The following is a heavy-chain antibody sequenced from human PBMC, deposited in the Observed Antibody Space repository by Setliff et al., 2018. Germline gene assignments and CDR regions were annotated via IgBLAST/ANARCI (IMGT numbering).Heavy chain of an antibody. CDR1: GGSISSGSYY. Sequence: SETLSLTCTVSGGSISSGSYYWSWIRQPAGKGLEWIGHIYTSGSTNYNPSLKSRVTISVDTTKNQFSLKLSSVTAADTAVYYCARDLYDYVWGTYRYHDAFDIWGQGTTVTVSS. CDR2: IYTSGST. J-gene: IGHJ3*02. V-gene: IGHV4-61*09. CDR3: ARDLYDYVWGTYRYHDAFDI. D-gene: IGHD3-16*02.